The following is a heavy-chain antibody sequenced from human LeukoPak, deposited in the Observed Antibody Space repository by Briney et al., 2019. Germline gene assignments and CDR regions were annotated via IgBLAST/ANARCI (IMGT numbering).Heavy chain of an antibody. CDR2: ISGSGDST. D-gene: IGHD3-22*01. V-gene: IGHV3-23*01. CDR3: ATYRRGYHDSSESYYFDY. Sequence: GGSLRLSCAASGFTFSRFAMSWVRQAPGKGLEWVSGISGSGDSTYYADSVKGRFTISRDSSKNTLYLQMNGLRAEDTAVYYCATYRRGYHDSSESYYFDYWGQGTLVTVSS. J-gene: IGHJ4*02. CDR1: GFTFSRFA.